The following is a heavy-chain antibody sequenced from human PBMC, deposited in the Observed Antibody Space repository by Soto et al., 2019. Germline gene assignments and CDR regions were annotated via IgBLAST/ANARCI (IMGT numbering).Heavy chain of an antibody. CDR1: GGSISSYY. D-gene: IGHD1-26*01. CDR3: ARGEGMDV. CDR2: IYYSGST. V-gene: IGHV4-59*01. Sequence: SETLSLTCTVSGGSISSYYWGWIRQPPGKGRGWIGYIYYSGSTNYNPSLKSRVAISVDTSKNQFSLKLSSVTAADTAVYYCARGEGMDVWGQGTTVTVSS. J-gene: IGHJ6*02.